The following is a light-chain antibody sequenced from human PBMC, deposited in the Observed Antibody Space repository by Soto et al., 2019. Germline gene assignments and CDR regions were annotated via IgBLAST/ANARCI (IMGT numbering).Light chain of an antibody. J-gene: IGKJ1*01. CDR2: AAS. CDR1: QSISSY. CDR3: QLSYSTTWT. V-gene: IGKV1-39*01. Sequence: DIKLTQSPSSLSASPGHRVTITCGPSQSISSYLNWYQQKPRKAPKLLIYAASSLQSGVPSRFSGSGSGTDFTLTISNLQPEDLATYDCQLSYSTTWTVGEGTKVAIK.